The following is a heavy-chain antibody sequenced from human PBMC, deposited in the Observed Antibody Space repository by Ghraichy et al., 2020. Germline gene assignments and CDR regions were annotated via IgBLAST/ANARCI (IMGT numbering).Heavy chain of an antibody. Sequence: ASVKVSCKASGYTFTSYYMHWVRQAPGQGLEWMGIINPSGGSTSYAQKFQGRVTITRDTSTSTVYMELSSLRSEDTAVYYCARDLMITFGGVIVRYNGFDYWGQGTLVTVSS. CDR1: GYTFTSYY. V-gene: IGHV1-46*01. J-gene: IGHJ4*02. D-gene: IGHD3-16*02. CDR3: ARDLMITFGGVIVRYNGFDY. CDR2: INPSGGST.